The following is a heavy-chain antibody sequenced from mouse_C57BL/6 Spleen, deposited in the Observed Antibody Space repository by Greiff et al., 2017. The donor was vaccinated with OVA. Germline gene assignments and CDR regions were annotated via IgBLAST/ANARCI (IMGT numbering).Heavy chain of an antibody. D-gene: IGHD1-1*01. CDR1: GFTFSSYG. J-gene: IGHJ3*01. Sequence: EVKLVESGGDLVKPGGSLKLSCAASGFTFSSYGMSWVRQTPDKRLEWVATISSGGSYTYYPDSVKGRFTISRDNAKNTLYLQMSSLKSEDTAMYYCARHAGSSYWFAYWGQGTLVTVSA. V-gene: IGHV5-6*01. CDR3: ARHAGSSYWFAY. CDR2: ISSGGSYT.